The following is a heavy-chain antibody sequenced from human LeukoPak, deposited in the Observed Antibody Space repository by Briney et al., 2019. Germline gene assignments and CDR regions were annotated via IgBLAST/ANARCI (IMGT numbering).Heavy chain of an antibody. CDR1: GYTFTTSA. J-gene: IGHJ4*02. CDR2: INAGTGDT. D-gene: IGHD3-10*01. V-gene: IGHV1-3*01. Sequence: APVKVSCKSSGYTFTTSAMHWVRQAPGQSLEWMGWINAGTGDTKYSQRFQGRVTFTRDTSASTAYMALSSLRFEDTAVYFCARDHSLGSYPDYWGQGTLITVSS. CDR3: ARDHSLGSYPDY.